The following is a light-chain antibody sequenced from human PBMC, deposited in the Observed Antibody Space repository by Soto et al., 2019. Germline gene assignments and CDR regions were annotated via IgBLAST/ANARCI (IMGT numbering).Light chain of an antibody. CDR2: GAS. J-gene: IGKJ5*01. CDR3: QQYDNSPIT. Sequence: EIVLTQSPGILSLSPGERASLSCGASQSISSSFLAWYQQKPGQAPRLLIYGASSGATGIPDRFSGTGSETDFTLTISRLEPEDFAVYYCQQYDNSPITFGQGTRLGI. CDR1: QSISSSF. V-gene: IGKV3-20*01.